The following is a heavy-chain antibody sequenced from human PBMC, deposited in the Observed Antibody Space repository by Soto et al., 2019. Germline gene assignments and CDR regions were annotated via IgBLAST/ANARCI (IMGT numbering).Heavy chain of an antibody. CDR2: VNSDGSFT. CDR3: VRETPSVDHYYFYMDV. V-gene: IGHV3-74*01. D-gene: IGHD2-2*01. CDR1: GLTFSSYW. J-gene: IGHJ6*03. Sequence: EVQLVESGGGLVQPGGSLRLSCAASGLTFSSYWMHWVRQVQGKGLVWVSRVNSDGSFTTYADSVKGRFTISRDNAKNTLYLQMNSLRAEDTALHYCVRETPSVDHYYFYMDVWGKGTTVTVSS.